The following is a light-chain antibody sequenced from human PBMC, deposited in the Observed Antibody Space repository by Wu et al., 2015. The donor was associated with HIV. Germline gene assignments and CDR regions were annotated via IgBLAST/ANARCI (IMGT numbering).Light chain of an antibody. CDR1: QSINIW. Sequence: DIQMTQSPSTLSASVGDRVTITCRASQSINIWLAWYQQKPGKVPKLLIYKASYLESGVPSRFSGSGSGTEFTLTISSLQPDDFATYFCQLLNNYPPITFGQGTRLEIK. V-gene: IGKV1-5*03. J-gene: IGKJ5*01. CDR3: QLLNNYPPIT. CDR2: KAS.